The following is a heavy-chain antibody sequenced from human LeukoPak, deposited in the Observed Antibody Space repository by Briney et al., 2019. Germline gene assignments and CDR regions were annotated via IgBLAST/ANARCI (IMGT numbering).Heavy chain of an antibody. CDR2: IKKDGSEK. CDR1: GFTFSTYW. V-gene: IGHV3-7*01. Sequence: PGGSLRLSCAASGFTFSTYWMSWVRQAPGKGLEWVANIKKDGSEKYYVDSVKGRFTISRDNAKNSLYLQMNSPRVEDTAVYYCARGRRWLQDWYFDLWGRGTLVTVSS. J-gene: IGHJ2*01. D-gene: IGHD5-24*01. CDR3: ARGRRWLQDWYFDL.